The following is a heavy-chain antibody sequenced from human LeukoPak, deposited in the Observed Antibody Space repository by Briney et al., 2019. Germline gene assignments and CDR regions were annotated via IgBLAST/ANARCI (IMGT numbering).Heavy chain of an antibody. CDR2: IYSGGSA. Sequence: GGSLRLSCAASGFTVSSNYMSWVRQAPGKGLEWVSIIYSGGSAYYADSVKGRFTISRDNSKNTLYLQMNSLRAEDTAVYYCARHYSSGWYIDYWGQGALVTVSS. CDR3: ARHYSSGWYIDY. J-gene: IGHJ4*02. D-gene: IGHD6-19*01. V-gene: IGHV3-53*01. CDR1: GFTVSSNY.